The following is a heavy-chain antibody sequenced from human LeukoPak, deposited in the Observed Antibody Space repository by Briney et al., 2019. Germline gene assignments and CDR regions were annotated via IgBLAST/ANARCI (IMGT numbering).Heavy chain of an antibody. CDR1: GGSISSYY. D-gene: IGHD6-25*01. CDR3: ARRSSGGWRDFDF. Sequence: SETLFLTCTVSGGSISSYYWSWIRQSPGKGLEWIGYIYYTGTTNYNPSLKSRVTISVDTSKNQFSLKVNSVTAADTAVYYCARRSSGGWRDFDFWGQGTLVTVCS. CDR2: IYYTGTT. J-gene: IGHJ4*02. V-gene: IGHV4-59*08.